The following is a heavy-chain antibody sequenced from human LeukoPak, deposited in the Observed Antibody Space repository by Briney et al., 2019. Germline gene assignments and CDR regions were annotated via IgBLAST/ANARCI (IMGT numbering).Heavy chain of an antibody. Sequence: GGSLRLSCAASGFTFSSYEMNWVRQAPGKGREWVSYISSSGTTIYYADSVKGRVTISTDNAKNSLYLQMNSPRAEDTAVYYCARKTSGWYYFDYWGQGTLVTVSS. V-gene: IGHV3-48*03. CDR1: GFTFSSYE. CDR3: ARKTSGWYYFDY. CDR2: ISSSGTTI. D-gene: IGHD6-19*01. J-gene: IGHJ4*02.